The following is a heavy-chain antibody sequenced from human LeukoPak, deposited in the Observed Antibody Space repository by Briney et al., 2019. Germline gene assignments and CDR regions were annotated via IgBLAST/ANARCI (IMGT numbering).Heavy chain of an antibody. D-gene: IGHD2-15*01. CDR3: ARVVIAANPDAFDI. CDR2: ISSSSSTI. CDR1: GFTFSNYN. Sequence: GGSLRLSCAASGFTFSNYNINWVRQAPGKGLEWLSYISSSSSTIYYAHSVKGRFTISRDNAKNSLYLQMNSLRDEDTAVYYCARVVIAANPDAFDIWGQGTMVTVSS. V-gene: IGHV3-48*02. J-gene: IGHJ3*02.